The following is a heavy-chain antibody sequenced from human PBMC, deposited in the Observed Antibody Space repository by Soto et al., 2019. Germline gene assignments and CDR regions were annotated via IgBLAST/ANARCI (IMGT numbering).Heavy chain of an antibody. V-gene: IGHV3-11*06. CDR2: ISTSGSDT. Sequence: GGSLRLSCEGSGFSFTDYYMTWIRQAPGKGLEWISDISTSGSDTKYADSVRGRFTIYRDNGKNTLYLQMNSLRAEDTAVYYCARQISVWPLIDYWGQGTLVTVSS. J-gene: IGHJ4*02. CDR1: GFSFTDYY. CDR3: ARQISVWPLIDY. D-gene: IGHD2-21*01.